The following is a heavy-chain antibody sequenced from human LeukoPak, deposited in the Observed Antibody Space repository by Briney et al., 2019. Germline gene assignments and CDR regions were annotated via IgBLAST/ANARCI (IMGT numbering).Heavy chain of an antibody. V-gene: IGHV1-69*13. D-gene: IGHD3-10*01. Sequence: SVKVSCKASGGTSSSYAISWVRQAPGQGLEWMGGIIPIFGTANYAQKFQGRVTITADESTSTAYMELSSLRSVDTAVYYCARTGASYYYYYMDVWGKGTTVTVSS. J-gene: IGHJ6*03. CDR3: ARTGASYYYYYMDV. CDR1: GGTSSSYA. CDR2: IIPIFGTA.